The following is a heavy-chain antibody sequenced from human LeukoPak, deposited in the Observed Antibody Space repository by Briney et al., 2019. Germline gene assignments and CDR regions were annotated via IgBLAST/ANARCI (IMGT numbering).Heavy chain of an antibody. D-gene: IGHD6-6*01. CDR3: ARVASYAFDI. V-gene: IGHV3-7*01. J-gene: IGHJ3*02. CDR2: IKQDGSEK. CDR1: GFTFSSYE. Sequence: GGSLRLSCAASGFTFSSYEMNWVRQAPGKGLEWVANIKQDGSEKYYVDSVKGRFTISRDNAKNSLYLQMNSLRAEDTAVYYCARVASYAFDIWGQGTMVTVSS.